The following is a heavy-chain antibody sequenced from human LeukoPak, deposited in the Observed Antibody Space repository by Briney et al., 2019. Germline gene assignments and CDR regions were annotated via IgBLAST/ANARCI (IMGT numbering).Heavy chain of an antibody. CDR2: IRDSGAST. J-gene: IGHJ4*02. Sequence: GGSLRLSCAASGFTFLTYAMSWVRQAPGKGLQWVSVIRDSGASTYYADSVKGRFTISRDNSKNTLYLQMNSLRAEDTAVYYCAKDHTVWVYWGQGTMVTVSS. CDR1: GFTFLTYA. D-gene: IGHD3-16*01. CDR3: AKDHTVWVY. V-gene: IGHV3-23*01.